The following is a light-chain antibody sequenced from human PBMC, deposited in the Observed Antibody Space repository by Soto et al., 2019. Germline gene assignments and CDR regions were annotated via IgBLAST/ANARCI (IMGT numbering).Light chain of an antibody. J-gene: IGLJ2*01. CDR2: DVN. CDR3: CSYTDTYVA. Sequence: QSVLTQPRSVSGSPGQSVTISCTGTSSDVGGYNYVSWYQQHPGKVPKLIIWDVNKRPSGVPDRFSGSNSGNTASLTISGLQAEDEADYYCCSYTDTYVAFGGGTKLTVL. CDR1: SSDVGGYNY. V-gene: IGLV2-11*01.